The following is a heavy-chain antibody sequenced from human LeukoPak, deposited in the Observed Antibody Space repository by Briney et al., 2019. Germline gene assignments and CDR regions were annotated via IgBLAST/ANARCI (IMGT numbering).Heavy chain of an antibody. J-gene: IGHJ4*02. CDR2: INNDGSTT. CDR3: ARGPAANSGNYYAGDY. CDR1: GFSFSYS. V-gene: IGHV3-74*01. Sequence: GGSLRLSCAASGFSFSYSMNWVRQAPGKGLVWVSRINNDGSTTSYADSVKGRFTISRDNGKNTLYLQMNSLKSEDSAAYYCARGPAANSGNYYAGDYWGQGTLVTVSS. D-gene: IGHD1-26*01.